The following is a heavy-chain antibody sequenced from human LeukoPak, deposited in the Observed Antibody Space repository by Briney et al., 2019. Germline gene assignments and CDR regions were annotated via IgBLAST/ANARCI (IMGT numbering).Heavy chain of an antibody. CDR1: GYTFTSYD. V-gene: IGHV1-8*01. J-gene: IGHJ4*02. CDR2: MNPNSGNT. D-gene: IGHD5-12*01. Sequence: GASVKLSCKASGYTFTSYDINWVRQATGQGLEWMGWMNPNSGNTGYAQKFQGRVTMTRNTSISTDYMELSSLRSEDTAAYYCARPSRGGYAFDYWGQGTLVTVSS. CDR3: ARPSRGGYAFDY.